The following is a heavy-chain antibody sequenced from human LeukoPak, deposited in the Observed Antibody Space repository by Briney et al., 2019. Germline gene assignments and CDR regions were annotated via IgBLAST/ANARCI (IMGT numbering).Heavy chain of an antibody. CDR2: INPNSGGT. CDR1: GYTFTGYY. D-gene: IGHD3-9*01. Sequence: GASVKVSCKASGYTFTGYYMHWVRQAPGQGLEWMGWINPNSGGTNYAQKFQGRVTMTTDTSTSTAYMELRSLRSDDTAVYYCARFYRLSDAVFDYWGQGTLVTVSS. CDR3: ARFYRLSDAVFDY. V-gene: IGHV1-2*02. J-gene: IGHJ4*02.